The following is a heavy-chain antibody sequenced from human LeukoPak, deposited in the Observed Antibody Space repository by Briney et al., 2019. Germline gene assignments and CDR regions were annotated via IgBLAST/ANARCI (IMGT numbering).Heavy chain of an antibody. V-gene: IGHV4-59*08. D-gene: IGHD5-18*01. CDR1: GGSISSYY. CDR2: IYYSGST. J-gene: IGHJ4*02. Sequence: SETLSLTCTVSGGSISSYYWSWIRQPPGKGLEWIGYIYYSGSTNYNPSLKSRVTISVDTSKNQFSLKLSSVTAADTAVYYCASSRRGYSYGPPPIFLDCWGQGTLVTVSS. CDR3: ASSRRGYSYGPPPIFLDC.